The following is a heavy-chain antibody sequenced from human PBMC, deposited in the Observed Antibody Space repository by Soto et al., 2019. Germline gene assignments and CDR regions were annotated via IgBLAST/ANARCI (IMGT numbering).Heavy chain of an antibody. Sequence: GESLKISCKGSGYSFTSYWITWVRQMPGKGLEWMGRIDPSDSYTKYSPSFQGQVTISADKSISTAYLQWSSLKASDTAMYYCARRDASAGLRNYYGMDVWGQGTTVTVSS. J-gene: IGHJ6*02. CDR3: ARRDASAGLRNYYGMDV. V-gene: IGHV5-10-1*04. CDR2: IDPSDSYT. D-gene: IGHD6-25*01. CDR1: GYSFTSYW.